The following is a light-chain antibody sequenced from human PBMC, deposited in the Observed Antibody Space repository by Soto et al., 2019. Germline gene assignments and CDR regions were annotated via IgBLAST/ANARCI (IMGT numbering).Light chain of an antibody. CDR1: QNIGTS. CDR2: GAT. V-gene: IGKV3-11*01. Sequence: EILLTQSPGTLSLSPGERATLSCRAGQNIGTSLVWSQQKPGQSPRLLIYGATHRATGVPARFSGSGSGTDFTLTISSLEPEDFAVYYCQQRSVWPITFGQGTRLEIK. CDR3: QQRSVWPIT. J-gene: IGKJ5*01.